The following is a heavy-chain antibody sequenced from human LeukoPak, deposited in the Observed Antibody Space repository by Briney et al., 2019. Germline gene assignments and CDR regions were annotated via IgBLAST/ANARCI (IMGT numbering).Heavy chain of an antibody. CDR2: ISYDGSNK. V-gene: IGHV3-30*04. D-gene: IGHD6-13*01. J-gene: IGHJ4*02. Sequence: GGSLRLSCAASGFTFSSYDMHWVRQAPGKGLEWVAVISYDGSNKYYADSVKSRFTISRDNSKNTLYLQMNSLRAEDTAVYYCARDKEGIAAAGPFDYWGQGTLVTVSS. CDR1: GFTFSSYD. CDR3: ARDKEGIAAAGPFDY.